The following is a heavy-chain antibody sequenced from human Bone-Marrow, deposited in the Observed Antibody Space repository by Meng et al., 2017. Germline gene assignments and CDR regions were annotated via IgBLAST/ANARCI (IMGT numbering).Heavy chain of an antibody. V-gene: IGHV3-30*01. Sequence: GGSLRLSCAASGFTLSSYAMHWVRQAPGKGLEWVAVISYDGSNKYYADSVKGRFTISRDNSKNTLYLQMNSLRAEDTAVYYCARAGIRKLDYWGQGTLVTVSS. CDR3: ARAGIRKLDY. D-gene: IGHD1-1*01. J-gene: IGHJ4*02. CDR2: ISYDGSNK. CDR1: GFTLSSYA.